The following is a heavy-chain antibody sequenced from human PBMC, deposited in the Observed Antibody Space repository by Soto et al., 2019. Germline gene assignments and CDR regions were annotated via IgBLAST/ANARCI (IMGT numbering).Heavy chain of an antibody. CDR1: GGTLSNTA. CDR3: ARGRIVVAGSSAYYGMDV. CDR2: IIPVFGMV. D-gene: IGHD6-19*01. Sequence: QVQVVQSGAEVKGPGSSVKVSCKASGGTLSNTAFSWVRQAPGQGLEWMGGIIPVFGMVNYAHNFQGRVMVTADESMGTTYLELSSMRSEDTAVYYCARGRIVVAGSSAYYGMDVWGRGATVTVSS. V-gene: IGHV1-69*01. J-gene: IGHJ6*02.